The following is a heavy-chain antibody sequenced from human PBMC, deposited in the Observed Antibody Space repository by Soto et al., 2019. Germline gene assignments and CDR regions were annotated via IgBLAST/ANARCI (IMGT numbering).Heavy chain of an antibody. J-gene: IGHJ4*02. Sequence: ASVKVSCKASGGTFSSYAISWVRQAPGQGLELMGGIIPIFGTANYAQKFQGRVTITADKSTSTAYMELSSLRSEDTAVYYCARDISGSHDYWGQGTLVTVSS. CDR3: ARDISGSHDY. CDR1: GGTFSSYA. CDR2: IIPIFGTA. V-gene: IGHV1-69*06.